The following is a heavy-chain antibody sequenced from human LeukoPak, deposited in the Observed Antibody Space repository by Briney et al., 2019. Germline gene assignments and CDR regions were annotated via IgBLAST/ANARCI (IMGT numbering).Heavy chain of an antibody. Sequence: GSLKLSCSASGFTFRSYGLHWVRQAPGKGLEWVAFIRYDGSNKYYADSVKGRFTISRDNSKNTLYLQMNSLRAEDTAVYYCAKGRYCSGGSCDGSWGQGTLVTVSS. CDR3: AKGRYCSGGSCDGS. CDR1: GFTFRSYG. D-gene: IGHD2-15*01. J-gene: IGHJ5*02. CDR2: IRYDGSNK. V-gene: IGHV3-30*02.